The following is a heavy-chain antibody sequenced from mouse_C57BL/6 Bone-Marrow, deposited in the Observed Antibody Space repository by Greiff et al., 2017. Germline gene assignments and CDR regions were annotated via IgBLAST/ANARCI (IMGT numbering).Heavy chain of an antibody. CDR1: GYNIKDDY. D-gene: IGHD1-1*01. CDR3: ASCGSSYEAMDD. Sequence: VQLQQSGAELVRPGASVKLSCTASGYNIKDDYMHWVKQRPEQGLEWIGWIDPENGDTEYASQFQGKATITADTPSNTAYLQLSSLTSEDAAVYYCASCGSSYEAMDDWGQGTSVTVSS. V-gene: IGHV14-4*01. J-gene: IGHJ4*01. CDR2: IDPENGDT.